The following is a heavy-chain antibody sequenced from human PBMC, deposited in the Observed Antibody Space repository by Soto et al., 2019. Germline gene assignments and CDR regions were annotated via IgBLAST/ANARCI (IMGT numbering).Heavy chain of an antibody. CDR2: ISYDGSNK. CDR3: AKNGMEGMVLLWFGESYFDY. CDR1: GFTFSSYG. V-gene: IGHV3-30*18. Sequence: QVQLVESGGGVVQPGRSLRLSCAASGFTFSSYGMHWVRQAPGKGLEWVAVISYDGSNKYYADSVKGRFTISRDNSKNTLYLQMNSLRAEDTAVYYCAKNGMEGMVLLWFGESYFDYWGQGTLVTVSS. J-gene: IGHJ4*02. D-gene: IGHD3-10*01.